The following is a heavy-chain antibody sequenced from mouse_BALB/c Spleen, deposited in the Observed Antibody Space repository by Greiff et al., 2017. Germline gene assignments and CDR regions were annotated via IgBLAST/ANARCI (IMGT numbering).Heavy chain of an antibody. CDR2: INPSTGYT. J-gene: IGHJ2*01. CDR3: ARGEDYRYAKAYYFDY. V-gene: IGHV1-7*01. Sequence: QVQLQQSGAELAKPGASVKMSCKASGYTFTSYWMHWVKQRPGQGLEWIGYINPSTGYTEYNQKFKDKATLTADKSSSTAYMQLSSLTSEDSAVYYCARGEDYRYAKAYYFDYWGQGTTLTVSS. CDR1: GYTFTSYW. D-gene: IGHD2-14*01.